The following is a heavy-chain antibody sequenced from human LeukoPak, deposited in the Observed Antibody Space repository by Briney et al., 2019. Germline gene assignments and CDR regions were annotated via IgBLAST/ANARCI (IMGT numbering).Heavy chain of an antibody. CDR2: IGTSGDT. V-gene: IGHV3-13*04. CDR1: GFTFSSYD. Sequence: GGSLRLSCAASGFTFSSYDMHWVRQATGKGLEWVSVIGTSGDTYDADSVKGRFTISRDNSKNTLYLQMNSLRAEDTAVYYCAKGEDNWNDVGKFDYWGQGTLVTVSS. CDR3: AKGEDNWNDVGKFDY. J-gene: IGHJ4*02. D-gene: IGHD1-1*01.